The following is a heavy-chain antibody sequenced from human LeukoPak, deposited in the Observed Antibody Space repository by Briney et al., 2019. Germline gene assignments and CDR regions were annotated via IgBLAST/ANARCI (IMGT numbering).Heavy chain of an antibody. Sequence: ASVKVSCKASGGTFSSYAISWVRQAPGQGLEWMGGIIPIFGTANYAQKFQGRVPITADESTSTAYMELSSLRSEDTAVYYCARHRGSSSLSSIDYWGQGTLVTVSS. CDR3: ARHRGSSSLSSIDY. J-gene: IGHJ4*02. CDR2: IIPIFGTA. CDR1: GGTFSSYA. V-gene: IGHV1-69*13. D-gene: IGHD6-6*01.